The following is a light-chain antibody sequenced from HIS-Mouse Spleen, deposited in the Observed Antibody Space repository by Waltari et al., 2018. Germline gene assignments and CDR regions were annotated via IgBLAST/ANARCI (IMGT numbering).Light chain of an antibody. CDR1: SSDVGSYNL. V-gene: IGLV2-23*01. CDR3: CSYAGSSTVV. CDR2: VGN. J-gene: IGLJ2*01. Sequence: QSALTQPASASGSPGQSITISCTGTSSDVGSYNLVSWYQQHPGKAPKLMVYVGNRRPSGVSNRFSGSKSGNTASLTISGLQAEDEADYYCCSYAGSSTVVFGGGTKLTVL.